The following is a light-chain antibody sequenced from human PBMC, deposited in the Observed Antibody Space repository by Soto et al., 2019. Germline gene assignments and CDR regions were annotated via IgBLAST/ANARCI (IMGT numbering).Light chain of an antibody. J-gene: IGKJ1*01. V-gene: IGKV1-5*03. Sequence: DIQMTQSPSTLSASVGDRVTITCRASQSISNWLAWYQQKPGKAPKLLIYRTSSLETGVPSRFSGSGSGTEFTLTISSLQPDDFACYYCQQYNTYSPTWTFGQGTKVEIE. CDR2: RTS. CDR3: QQYNTYSPTWT. CDR1: QSISNW.